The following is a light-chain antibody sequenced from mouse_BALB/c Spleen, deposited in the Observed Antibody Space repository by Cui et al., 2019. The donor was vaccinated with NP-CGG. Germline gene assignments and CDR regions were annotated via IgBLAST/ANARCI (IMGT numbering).Light chain of an antibody. J-gene: IGLJ1*01. V-gene: IGLV1*01. CDR1: TGAVTTSNY. CDR3: ALWYSNHWV. CDR2: GTN. Sequence: QAVVTQASALTTPPGETVTLTCRSSTGAVTTSNYANWVQEKPDHLFTGLIGGTNNRAPGVPARFSGSLIGDKAARTITGAQTEDEAIYFCALWYSNHWVFGGGTTLTVL.